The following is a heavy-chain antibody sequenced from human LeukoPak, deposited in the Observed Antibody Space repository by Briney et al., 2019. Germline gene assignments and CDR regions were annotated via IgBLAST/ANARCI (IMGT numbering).Heavy chain of an antibody. CDR1: GYTFTGYY. Sequence: ASVKVSCKASGYTFTGYYMHWVRQAPGQGLEWMGWINPNSGGTSYAQKFQGRVTMTRDTSTSTVYMELSSLRSEDTAVYYCARDPKRDSSGYYVYWGQGTLVTVSS. CDR3: ARDPKRDSSGYYVY. D-gene: IGHD3-22*01. V-gene: IGHV1-2*02. CDR2: INPNSGGT. J-gene: IGHJ4*02.